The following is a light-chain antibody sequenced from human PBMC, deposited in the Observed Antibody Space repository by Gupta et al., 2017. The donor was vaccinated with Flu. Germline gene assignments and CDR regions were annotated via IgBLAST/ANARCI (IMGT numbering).Light chain of an antibody. CDR3: SSYTSIINLV. V-gene: IGLV2-14*03. CDR2: DVS. CDR1: RCDVGGYNS. Sequence: QSALTHPASVPGSPGPSTTIPGTGTRCDVGGYNSVPWSPHTPGKTPTLMIYDVSNRPPGVSNRFSGSKSGNTAALTISGLQAEEEADYYCSSYTSIINLVFGGGTKLTVL. J-gene: IGLJ2*01.